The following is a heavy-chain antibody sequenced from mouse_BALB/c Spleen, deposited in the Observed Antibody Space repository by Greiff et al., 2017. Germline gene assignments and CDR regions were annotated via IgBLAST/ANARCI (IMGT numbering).Heavy chain of an antibody. D-gene: IGHD2-13*01. V-gene: IGHV1-15*01. CDR1: GYTFTDYE. CDR2: IDPETGGT. Sequence: QVQLQQSGAELVRPGASVTLSCKASGYTFTDYEMRWVKQTPVHGLEWIGAIDPETGGTAYNQKFKGKATLTADKSSSTAYMELRSLTSEDSAVYYCTRRGVTYYFDYWGQGTTLTVSS. CDR3: TRRGVTYYFDY. J-gene: IGHJ2*01.